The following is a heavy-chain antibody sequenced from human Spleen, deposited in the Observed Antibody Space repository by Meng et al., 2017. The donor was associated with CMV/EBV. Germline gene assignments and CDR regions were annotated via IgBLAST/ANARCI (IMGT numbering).Heavy chain of an antibody. CDR2: IYTSGST. D-gene: IGHD1-26*01. J-gene: IGHJ4*02. Sequence: HVQLQEPGPGLVKPSATLSLTCSVSVGSISSFYWSWIRQPAGKGLEWIGRIYTSGSTNYNPSLKSRVTMPVDTSKNQISLRLRSVTAADTAVYYCATGSGDFDHWGQGTLVTVSS. CDR1: VGSISSFY. CDR3: ATGSGDFDH. V-gene: IGHV4-4*07.